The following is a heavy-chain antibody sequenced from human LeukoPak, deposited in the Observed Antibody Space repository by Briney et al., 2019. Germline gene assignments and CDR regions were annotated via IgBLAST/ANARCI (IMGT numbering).Heavy chain of an antibody. V-gene: IGHV4-4*07. CDR2: IYTTGST. Sequence: SETLSLTCTVSGGSISSYYWSWIRQPAGKGLEWIGRIYTTGSTNYNPSLKSRVTISVDTSKNQFSLKLSSVTAADTAVYYCARVYDILTGYYRYYFDYWGQGTLVTVSS. CDR3: ARVYDILTGYYRYYFDY. D-gene: IGHD3-9*01. J-gene: IGHJ4*02. CDR1: GGSISSYY.